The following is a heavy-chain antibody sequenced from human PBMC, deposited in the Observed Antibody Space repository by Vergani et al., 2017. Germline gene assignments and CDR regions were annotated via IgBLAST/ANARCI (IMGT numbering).Heavy chain of an antibody. D-gene: IGHD3-22*01. Sequence: QVQLVESGGGVVQPGRSLRLSCAASGFTFSSYAMHWVRQAPGKGLEWVAVISYDGSNKYYADSVKGRFTISRDNSKNTLYLQMNSLRAEDTAVYYCARGGHYYDSSGYYCFDYWGQGTLVTVSS. J-gene: IGHJ4*02. CDR1: GFTFSSYA. CDR3: ARGGHYYDSSGYYCFDY. V-gene: IGHV3-30*01. CDR2: ISYDGSNK.